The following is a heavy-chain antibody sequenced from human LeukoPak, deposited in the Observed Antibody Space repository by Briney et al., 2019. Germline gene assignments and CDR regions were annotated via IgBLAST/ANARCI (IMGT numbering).Heavy chain of an antibody. CDR2: ISTTGST. J-gene: IGHJ4*02. V-gene: IGHV4-4*07. CDR1: GGSISSYY. D-gene: IGHD2-8*01. CDR3: AGAPNTYYFDY. Sequence: SETLSLTCTVSGGSISSYYWSWFRQSAGKGLEWIGRISTTGSTNYNPSLKSRVTMSLDTYKNQFSLRVSSVTAADTAVYYCAGAPNTYYFDYWGQGTLVTVSS.